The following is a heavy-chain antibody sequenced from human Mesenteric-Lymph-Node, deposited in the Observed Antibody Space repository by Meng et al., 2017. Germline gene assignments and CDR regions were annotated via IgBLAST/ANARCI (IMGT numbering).Heavy chain of an antibody. CDR2: IWYDGSNK. CDR3: ARSVDYYGSGPIFDY. V-gene: IGHV3-33*08. D-gene: IGHD3-10*01. Sequence: GGSLRLSCAASGFTFSSYWMSWVRQAPGKGLEWVAVIWYDGSNKYYADSVKGRFTISRDNSKNTLYLQMNSLRAEDTAVYYCARSVDYYGSGPIFDYWGQGTLVTVSS. J-gene: IGHJ4*02. CDR1: GFTFSSYW.